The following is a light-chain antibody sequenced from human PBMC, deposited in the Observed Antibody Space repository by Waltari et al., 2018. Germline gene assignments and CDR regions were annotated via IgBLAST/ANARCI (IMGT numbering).Light chain of an antibody. V-gene: IGLV3-21*02. Sequence: SSVLTQAPSVSVAPGQTATVTCGGDKIGSRSVHWYQQKPGRAPVLVVYLDSDRPSGIPGRFSGSKSGNSATLTISRFEAGDEADYYCHVWDANTVMFGGGTKLTVL. CDR3: HVWDANTVM. CDR2: LDS. CDR1: KIGSRS. J-gene: IGLJ3*02.